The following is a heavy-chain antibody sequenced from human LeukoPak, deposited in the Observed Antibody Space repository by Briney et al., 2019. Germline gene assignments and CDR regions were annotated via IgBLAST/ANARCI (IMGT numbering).Heavy chain of an antibody. CDR3: ARSLPTTYRFCH. J-gene: IGHJ5*02. CDR1: GFTFSSSW. V-gene: IGHV3-74*01. Sequence: GGSLRPPCAASGFTFSSSWMHWVRQAPGKGLVWVSRINSDGSSTSYADSVKGRFTISRDNAKNTLYLQMNSLRAEDTAVYYCARSLPTTYRFCHWGPGTLVTVSS. CDR2: INSDGSST. D-gene: IGHD1-14*01.